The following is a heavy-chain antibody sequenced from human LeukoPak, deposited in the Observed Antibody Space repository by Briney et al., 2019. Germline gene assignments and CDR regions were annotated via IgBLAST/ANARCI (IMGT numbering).Heavy chain of an antibody. CDR3: ARPYYYDSSGDAFDI. D-gene: IGHD3-22*01. Sequence: ASVKVSCKASGGTFSSYAISWVRQAPGQGLEWMGWMNPNSGNTGYAQKFQGRVTMTRNTSISTAYMELSSLRSEDTAVYYCARPYYYDSSGDAFDIWGQGTMVTVSS. V-gene: IGHV1-8*02. CDR1: GGTFSSYA. CDR2: MNPNSGNT. J-gene: IGHJ3*02.